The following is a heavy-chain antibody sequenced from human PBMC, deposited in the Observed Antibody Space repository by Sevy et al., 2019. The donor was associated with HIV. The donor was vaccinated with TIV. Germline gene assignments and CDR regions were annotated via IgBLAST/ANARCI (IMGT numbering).Heavy chain of an antibody. V-gene: IGHV3-30*02. D-gene: IGHD3-3*01. J-gene: IGHJ4*02. CDR1: RFTFSSYG. CDR2: IRYDGSNK. CDR3: AKDGVLRFLEWPGYFDY. Sequence: GGSLRLSCAASRFTFSSYGMHWVRQAPGKGLEWVAFIRYDGSNKYYADSVKGRFTISRDNSKNTLYLQMNSLRAEDTAVYYCAKDGVLRFLEWPGYFDYWGQGTLVTVSS.